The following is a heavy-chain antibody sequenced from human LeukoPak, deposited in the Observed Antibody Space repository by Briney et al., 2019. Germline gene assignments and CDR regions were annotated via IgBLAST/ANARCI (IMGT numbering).Heavy chain of an antibody. CDR1: GFTFSSYW. Sequence: GGSLRLSCAASGFTFSSYWMQWVRQAPGKGLQWVSYISGSGTIIYYADSVKGRFTISRDNAKNSLYLQMSSLRAEDTAVYYCARGGLYSSTLGYWGQGTLVTVSS. J-gene: IGHJ4*02. D-gene: IGHD6-19*01. CDR2: ISGSGTII. V-gene: IGHV3-48*04. CDR3: ARGGLYSSTLGY.